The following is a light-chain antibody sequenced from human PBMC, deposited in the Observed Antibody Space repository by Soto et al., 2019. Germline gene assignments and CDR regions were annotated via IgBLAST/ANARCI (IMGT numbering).Light chain of an antibody. CDR1: QSVASGC. V-gene: IGKV3-20*01. CDR2: GAS. CDR3: QIYARSPPP. Sequence: EIVLTQSPDTLSLSPGERATLSCRASQSVASGCLAWYQQKPGQAPRLLIFGASSRATDIPDRFGGSGSGTVFTLSISRLEPEDFVVYYCQIYARSPPPFGQGSKVEIK. J-gene: IGKJ1*01.